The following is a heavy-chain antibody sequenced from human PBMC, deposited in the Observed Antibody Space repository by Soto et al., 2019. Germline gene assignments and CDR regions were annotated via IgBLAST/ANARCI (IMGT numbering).Heavy chain of an antibody. J-gene: IGHJ4*02. Sequence: PGGSLRLSCAASGFTFSSYAMHWVRQAPGKGLEWVAVISYDGSNKYYADSVKGRFTISRDNSKNTLYLQMNSLRAEDTAVYYCARDYYYGSDRDFDYWGQGTLVTVSS. D-gene: IGHD3-10*01. CDR1: GFTFSSYA. CDR3: ARDYYYGSDRDFDY. V-gene: IGHV3-30-3*01. CDR2: ISYDGSNK.